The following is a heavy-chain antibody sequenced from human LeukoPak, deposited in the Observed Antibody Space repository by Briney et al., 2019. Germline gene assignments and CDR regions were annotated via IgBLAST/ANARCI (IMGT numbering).Heavy chain of an antibody. D-gene: IGHD6-19*01. J-gene: IGHJ4*02. CDR2: INPSGGST. Sequence: GASVKVSCKAFGYTFTSYYMHWVRQAPGQGLEWMRIINPSGGSTSYAQKFQGRVTMTRDTSTSTVYMELSSLRSEDTAVYYCARGGLGGGIAVAADYWGQRTLVTVSS. CDR3: ARGGLGGGIAVAADY. CDR1: GYTFTSYY. V-gene: IGHV1-46*03.